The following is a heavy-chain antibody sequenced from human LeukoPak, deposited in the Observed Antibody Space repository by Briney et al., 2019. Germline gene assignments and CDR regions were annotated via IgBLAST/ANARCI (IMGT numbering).Heavy chain of an antibody. Sequence: GGSLRLSCAASGXTFSRCSMNWVRQAPGKGPEWVLFISSSSSYIYYADSVKGRFTISRDNAKNSLYLQMNSLRAEDTAVYYCASSGYSSGWYPHWGQGTLVTVSS. CDR3: ASSGYSSGWYPH. J-gene: IGHJ4*02. CDR1: GXTFSRCS. D-gene: IGHD6-19*01. V-gene: IGHV3-21*01. CDR2: ISSSSSYI.